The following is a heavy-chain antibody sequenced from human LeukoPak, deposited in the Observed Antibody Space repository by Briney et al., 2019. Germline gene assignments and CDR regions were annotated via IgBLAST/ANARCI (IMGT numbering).Heavy chain of an antibody. CDR3: ARSAALEWLLENWFDP. CDR1: GYTFTGYY. J-gene: IGHJ5*02. Sequence: GASVKVSCKASGYTFTGYYMHWVRQAPGQGLEWMGWINPNSGGTNYAQKFQGRVTMTRDTSISTAYMELSRLRSDETAVYYCARSAALEWLLENWFDPWGQGTLVTVSS. V-gene: IGHV1-2*02. D-gene: IGHD3-3*01. CDR2: INPNSGGT.